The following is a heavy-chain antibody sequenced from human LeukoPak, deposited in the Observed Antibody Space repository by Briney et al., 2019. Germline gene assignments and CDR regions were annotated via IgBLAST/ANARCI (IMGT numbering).Heavy chain of an antibody. CDR3: ARGYSYGCYFDY. Sequence: SQTLSLTCTVSGDSISSDNYSWTWIRQPAGKGLEWIGRFLTTESTNYNPSLKSRVTISADMSRNQFSLELRSVTAADTAVYYCARGYSYGCYFDYWGQGTLVTVSA. CDR1: GDSISSDNYS. J-gene: IGHJ4*02. D-gene: IGHD5-18*01. CDR2: FLTTEST. V-gene: IGHV4-61*02.